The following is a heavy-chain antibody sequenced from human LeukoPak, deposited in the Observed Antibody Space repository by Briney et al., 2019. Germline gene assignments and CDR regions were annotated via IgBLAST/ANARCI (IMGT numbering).Heavy chain of an antibody. CDR3: ARGEYYYDSSGYYYLSY. D-gene: IGHD3-22*01. CDR1: GGSISSSSYY. CDR2: IYYSGST. V-gene: IGHV4-61*01. J-gene: IGHJ4*02. Sequence: SETLSLTCTVSGGSISSSSYYWSWIRQPPGKGLEWIGYIYYSGSTNYNPSLKSRVTISVDTSKNQFSLKLSSVTAADTAVYYCARGEYYYDSSGYYYLSYWGQGTLVTVSS.